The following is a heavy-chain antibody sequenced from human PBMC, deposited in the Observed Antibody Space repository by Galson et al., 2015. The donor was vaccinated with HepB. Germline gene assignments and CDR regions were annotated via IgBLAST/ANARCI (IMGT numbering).Heavy chain of an antibody. J-gene: IGHJ4*02. CDR1: GFTFSSYG. V-gene: IGHV3-30*18. D-gene: IGHD2-2*01. CDR3: AKFCSSTSCHHDY. CDR2: ISYDGSNK. Sequence: ALRLSCAAAGFTFSSYGMHWGRQAPGKGLEWVAVISYDGSNKYYADSVKGRFTISRDNSKNTLYLQMNSLRAEDTAVYYCAKFCSSTSCHHDYWGQGTLVTVSS.